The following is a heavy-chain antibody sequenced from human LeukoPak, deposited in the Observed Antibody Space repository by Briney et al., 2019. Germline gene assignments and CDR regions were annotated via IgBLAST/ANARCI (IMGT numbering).Heavy chain of an antibody. CDR1: GGSFSGYY. CDR3: ATARAGAAFRWFDP. D-gene: IGHD6-19*01. Sequence: SETLSLTCAVYGGSFSGYYWSWIRQPPGRGLEWIGEINHSGSTNYNPSLKSRVTISVDTSKNQFSLKLSSVTAADTAVYYCATARAGAAFRWFDPWGQGTLVTVSS. V-gene: IGHV4-34*01. J-gene: IGHJ5*02. CDR2: INHSGST.